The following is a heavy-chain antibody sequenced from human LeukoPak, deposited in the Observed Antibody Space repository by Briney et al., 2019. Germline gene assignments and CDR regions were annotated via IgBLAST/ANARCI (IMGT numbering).Heavy chain of an antibody. CDR3: ARGIRYFDWLSGLPDY. Sequence: ASVKVSCKASGYTFTGYYMHWVRQAPGQGLEWMGWINPNSGGTNYAQKFQGRVIMTRDTSISTAYMELSRLRSDDTAVYYCARGIRYFDWLSGLPDYWGQGTLVTVSS. J-gene: IGHJ4*02. CDR1: GYTFTGYY. CDR2: INPNSGGT. D-gene: IGHD3-9*01. V-gene: IGHV1-2*02.